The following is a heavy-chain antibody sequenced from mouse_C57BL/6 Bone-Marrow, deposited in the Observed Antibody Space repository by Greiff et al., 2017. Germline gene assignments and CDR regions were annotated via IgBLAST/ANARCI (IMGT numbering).Heavy chain of an antibody. CDR1: GYTFTSYW. V-gene: IGHV1-64*01. CDR2: IHPNSGST. Sequence: VQLQQSGAELVKPGASVKLSCKASGYTFTSYWMHWVKQRPGQGLEWIGMIHPNSGSTNYNEKFKSKATLTVDKSSSTAYMQLSSLTSEDSAVYYCARYPSYYAMDYWGQGTSVTVSS. CDR3: ARYPSYYAMDY. J-gene: IGHJ4*01.